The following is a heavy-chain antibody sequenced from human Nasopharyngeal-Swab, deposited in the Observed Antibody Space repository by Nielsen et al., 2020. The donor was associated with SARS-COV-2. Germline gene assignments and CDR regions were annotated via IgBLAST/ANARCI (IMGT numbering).Heavy chain of an antibody. D-gene: IGHD3-10*01. V-gene: IGHV3-48*01. J-gene: IGHJ4*02. Sequence: WIRQPPGKGLEWVSYISSSSSTIYYADSVKGRFTISRDNAKNSLYLQMNSLRAEDTAVYYCARAFGTLWGVPPFDYWGQGTLVTVSS. CDR3: ARAFGTLWGVPPFDY. CDR2: ISSSSSTI.